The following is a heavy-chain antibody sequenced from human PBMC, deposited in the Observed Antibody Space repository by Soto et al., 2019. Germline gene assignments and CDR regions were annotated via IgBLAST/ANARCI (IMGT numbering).Heavy chain of an antibody. D-gene: IGHD3-3*01. J-gene: IGHJ4*02. CDR2: ISGSGGST. V-gene: IGHV3-23*01. CDR3: SNSASFTVFGLLGFDH. Sequence: EVKLLVSGGGLVQPGGSLRLSCAASGFSFSSYAMSWVRQAPGKGLEWVSTISGSGGSTYYADSVKGRFTISRDNSRNAVSLQMNRLRAEDTAIYYCSNSASFTVFGLLGFDHWVQGTLVTVSS. CDR1: GFSFSSYA.